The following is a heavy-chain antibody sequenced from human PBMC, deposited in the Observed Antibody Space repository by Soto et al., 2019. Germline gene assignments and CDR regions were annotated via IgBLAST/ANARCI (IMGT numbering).Heavy chain of an antibody. D-gene: IGHD3-3*01. CDR2: IYYSGST. Sequence: QVQLQESGPGLVKPSQTLSLTCTVSGGSISSGDYYWSWIRQPPGKGLEWIGYIYYSGSTYYNPSFKSRVTISVDTSKNQFSLKLSSVTAADTAVYYCARGQEGVRFLAWFDPWGQGTLVTVSS. V-gene: IGHV4-30-4*01. CDR3: ARGQEGVRFLAWFDP. CDR1: GGSISSGDYY. J-gene: IGHJ5*02.